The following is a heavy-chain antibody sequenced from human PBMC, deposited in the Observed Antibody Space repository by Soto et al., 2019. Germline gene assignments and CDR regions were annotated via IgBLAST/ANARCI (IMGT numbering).Heavy chain of an antibody. Sequence: QVQLQESGPGLVKPSQTLSLTCTVSGGSISSGGYYWSWIRQHPGKGLEWIGYIYYSGSTYYNPHLKSRGTISVDTSKNQSALKLSSVTAADTAVYYCARDIIEEGNWFDPWGQGTLVTVSS. D-gene: IGHD3-10*01. J-gene: IGHJ5*02. CDR1: GGSISSGGYY. CDR3: ARDIIEEGNWFDP. CDR2: IYYSGST. V-gene: IGHV4-31*03.